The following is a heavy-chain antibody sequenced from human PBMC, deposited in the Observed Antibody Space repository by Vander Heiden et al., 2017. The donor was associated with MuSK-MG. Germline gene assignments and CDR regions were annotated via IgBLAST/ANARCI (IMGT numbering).Heavy chain of an antibody. J-gene: IGHJ3*02. CDR2: ISGSGGST. V-gene: IGHV3-23*01. Sequence: EVQLLESGGGLVQPGGSLRLSCAAAGFTFSRYAMSWVRQAPGKGLEWVSAISGSGGSTYYADSVKGRFTISRDNSKNTLYLQMNSLRAEDTAVYYCAKDRRIRGSGWYDDAFDIWGQGTMVTVSS. CDR3: AKDRRIRGSGWYDDAFDI. CDR1: GFTFSRYA. D-gene: IGHD6-19*01.